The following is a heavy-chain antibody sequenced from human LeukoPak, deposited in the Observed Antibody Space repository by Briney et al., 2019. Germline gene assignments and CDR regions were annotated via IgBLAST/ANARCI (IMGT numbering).Heavy chain of an antibody. D-gene: IGHD1-26*01. CDR1: GFTFDDYA. CDR3: AKASVGATTVRLFDY. J-gene: IGHJ4*02. Sequence: GGSLRLSCAASGFTFDDYAMHWVRQAPGKGLEWVSGISWNSGSIGYADSVKGRFTISRGNAKNSLYLQMNSLRAEDTALCYCAKASVGATTVRLFDYWGQGTLVTVSS. V-gene: IGHV3-9*01. CDR2: ISWNSGSI.